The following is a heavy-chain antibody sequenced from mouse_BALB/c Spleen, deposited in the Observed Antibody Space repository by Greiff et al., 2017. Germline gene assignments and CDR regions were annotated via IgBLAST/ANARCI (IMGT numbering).Heavy chain of an antibody. CDR2: INPSNGGT. CDR3: TRGWLRRSYWYFDV. V-gene: IGHV1S81*02. CDR1: GYTFTSYY. J-gene: IGHJ1*01. Sequence: VKLMESGAELVKPGASVKLSCKASGYTFTSYYMYWVKQRPGQGLEWIGEINPSNGGTNFNEKFKSKATLTVDKSSSTAYMQLSSLTSEDSAVYYCTRGWLRRSYWYFDVWGAGTTVTVSS. D-gene: IGHD2-2*01.